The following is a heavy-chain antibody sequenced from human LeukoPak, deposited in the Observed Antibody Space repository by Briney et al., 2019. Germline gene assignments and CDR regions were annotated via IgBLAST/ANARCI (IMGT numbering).Heavy chain of an antibody. CDR2: ISYDGSNK. CDR1: GFTFSSYA. J-gene: IGHJ2*01. V-gene: IGHV3-30-3*01. CDR3: ARVNYDFWSGTHWYFDL. Sequence: GSLRLSCAASGFTFSSYAMHWVRQAPGKGLEWVAVISYDGSNKYYADSVKGRFTISRDNSKNTLYLQMNSLRAEDTAVYYCARVNYDFWSGTHWYFDLWGRSTLVTVSS. D-gene: IGHD3-3*01.